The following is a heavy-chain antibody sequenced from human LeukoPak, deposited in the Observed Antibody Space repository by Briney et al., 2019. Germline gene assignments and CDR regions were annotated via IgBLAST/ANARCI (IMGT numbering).Heavy chain of an antibody. CDR3: ARVAYYDSSGDAFDI. D-gene: IGHD3-22*01. J-gene: IGHJ3*02. CDR1: GFTFSSYA. CDR2: ISYDGSNK. Sequence: PGGSLRLSCAASGFTFSSYAMHWVRQAPGKGLEWVAVISYDGSNKYYADSVKGRFTISRDNSKNTLYLQMNSLRAEDTAVYYCARVAYYDSSGDAFDIWGQGTMVTVSS. V-gene: IGHV3-30-3*01.